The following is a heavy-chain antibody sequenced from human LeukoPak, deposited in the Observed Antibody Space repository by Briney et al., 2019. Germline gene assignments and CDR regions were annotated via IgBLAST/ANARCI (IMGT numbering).Heavy chain of an antibody. CDR1: GGSINSYY. CDR2: MYNSGLT. V-gene: IGHV4-59*08. D-gene: IGHD1-7*01. CDR3: AGEYNWNYWSFNNDAFDI. Sequence: SETLSLTCTVSGGSINSYYWSWIRQPPGKGLEWVGYMYNSGLTNYNPSLKRRVTISVDTSKNQFSLKLSSVTAADTAVYYCAGEYNWNYWSFNNDAFDIWGQGTMVTVSS. J-gene: IGHJ3*02.